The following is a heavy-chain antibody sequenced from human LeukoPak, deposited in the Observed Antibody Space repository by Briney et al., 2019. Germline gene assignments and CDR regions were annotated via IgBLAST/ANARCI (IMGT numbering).Heavy chain of an antibody. CDR2: FNPTYDIP. Sequence: GASVKVSCKASGCTFSNYCMHWVRQAPGQGLEWMGIFNPTYDIPIYAQTFEGRVTMARDMSTSTVYMELSTLRSDDTAVYYCARGGGIAAAGMCQYYYYYMDVWGKGTTVTVSS. J-gene: IGHJ6*03. CDR1: GCTFSNYC. CDR3: ARGGGIAAAGMCQYYYYYMDV. D-gene: IGHD6-13*01. V-gene: IGHV1-46*01.